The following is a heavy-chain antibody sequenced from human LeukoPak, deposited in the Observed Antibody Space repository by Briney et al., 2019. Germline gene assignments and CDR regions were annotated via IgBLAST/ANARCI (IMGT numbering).Heavy chain of an antibody. CDR1: GGSIGSYY. J-gene: IGHJ4*02. D-gene: IGHD2-2*01. V-gene: IGHV4-59*01. Sequence: SETLSLTCSVSGGSIGSYYWSWVRQPPGKGLEWIGYISYSGSTNYNPSLKSRVTISLDTSKNQFSLRLSSLTAADTAVYYCARVVVPTNFDYWGQGTLVSVSS. CDR2: ISYSGST. CDR3: ARVVVPTNFDY.